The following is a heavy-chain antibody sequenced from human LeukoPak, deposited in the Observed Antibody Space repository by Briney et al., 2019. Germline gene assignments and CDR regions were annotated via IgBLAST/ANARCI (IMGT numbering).Heavy chain of an antibody. CDR3: ARSGVVAATPHDY. D-gene: IGHD2-15*01. CDR1: GYTFTGYH. Sequence: GASVKVSCKASGYTFTGYHMHWVRQAPGQGLEWMGWINPNSGGTNYAQKLQGRVTMTTDTSTSTAYMELRSLRSDDTAVYYCARSGVVAATPHDYWGQGTLVTVSS. J-gene: IGHJ4*02. V-gene: IGHV1-2*02. CDR2: INPNSGGT.